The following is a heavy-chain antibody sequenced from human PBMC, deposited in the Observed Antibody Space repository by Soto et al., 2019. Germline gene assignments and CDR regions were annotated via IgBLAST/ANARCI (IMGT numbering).Heavy chain of an antibody. CDR2: ISYSGST. D-gene: IGHD2-21*01. CDR1: GVAISSGGYY. Sequence: SETLSLTCTVSGVAISSGGYYWNWIRQHPGKGLEWIGYISYSGSTYYNPSLKSRVTISIDTSKNHFSLILDSVTAADTAMYYCAGGSTTMVVIIGAAFHIWGQGTMVTVSS. V-gene: IGHV4-31*03. CDR3: AGGSTTMVVIIGAAFHI. J-gene: IGHJ3*02.